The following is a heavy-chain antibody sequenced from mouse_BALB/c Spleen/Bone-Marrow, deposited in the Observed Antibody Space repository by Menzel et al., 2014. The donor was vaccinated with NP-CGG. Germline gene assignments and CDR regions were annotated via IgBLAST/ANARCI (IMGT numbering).Heavy chain of an antibody. D-gene: IGHD1-1*01. CDR2: INSNGDNT. Sequence: EVKLMESGGGLVKLGGSLKLSCAASGFTFSSYYMSWARQTPEKRLELVAAINSNGDNTYYPDTVKGRFTISRDNAKNTLYLQMSSLKSEDTALYYCAGSYYGSTFDYWGQGTTLTVSS. CDR3: AGSYYGSTFDY. J-gene: IGHJ2*01. CDR1: GFTFSSYY. V-gene: IGHV5-6-2*01.